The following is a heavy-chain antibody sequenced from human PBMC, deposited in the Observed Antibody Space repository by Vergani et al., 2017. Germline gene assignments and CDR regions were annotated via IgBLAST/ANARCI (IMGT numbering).Heavy chain of an antibody. Sequence: QVQLQESGPGLVKPLETLTLTCDVSDSSIMTNPYWGWFRQSPGKGLEWIGCIHHSGDTHYNSSLKSRVSISIVSSSKFSLSLTSVTAADTAIYYCARHRGSGGFFPSSYFYGMDVGGHGTTVTVSS. CDR3: ARHRGSGGFFPSSYFYGMDV. J-gene: IGHJ6*02. D-gene: IGHD3-10*01. CDR2: IHHSGDT. CDR1: DSSIMTNPY. V-gene: IGHV4-38-2*01.